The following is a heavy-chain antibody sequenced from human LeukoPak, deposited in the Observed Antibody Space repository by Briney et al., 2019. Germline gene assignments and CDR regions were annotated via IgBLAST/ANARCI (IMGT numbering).Heavy chain of an antibody. Sequence: PGGSLRLSCAASGFTFSSYSMNWVRQAPGEGLEWVSSISSSSSYIYYADSVKGRFTISRDNAKNSLYLQMNSLRAEDTAVYYCARDLAANGFDYWGQGTLVTVSS. V-gene: IGHV3-21*01. CDR1: GFTFSSYS. D-gene: IGHD2-8*01. J-gene: IGHJ4*02. CDR3: ARDLAANGFDY. CDR2: ISSSSSYI.